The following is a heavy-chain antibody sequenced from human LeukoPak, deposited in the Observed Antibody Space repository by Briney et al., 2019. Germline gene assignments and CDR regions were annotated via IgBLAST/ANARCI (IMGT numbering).Heavy chain of an antibody. CDR1: GYTFTSYG. Sequence: ASVKVSCKASGYTFTSYGISWVRQAPGQGLEWMGWISAYNGNTNYAQKLQGRVTMTTDTSTSTAYMELRSLRSDDTAVYYCAGTQLLGGSSAFDPWGQGTLVTVSS. J-gene: IGHJ5*02. V-gene: IGHV1-18*01. CDR3: AGTQLLGGSSAFDP. CDR2: ISAYNGNT. D-gene: IGHD2-2*01.